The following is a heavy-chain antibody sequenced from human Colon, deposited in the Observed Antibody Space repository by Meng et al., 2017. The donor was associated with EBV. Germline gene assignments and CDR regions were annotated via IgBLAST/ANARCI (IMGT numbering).Heavy chain of an antibody. Sequence: QVQLQESGPGLEKPSRTLSLTCTVSGGPISSGNHYWSWIRQHPGKGLEYIGYIYYSGSTYYSPSLKSRVIISVDTSKNQFSLRLNSVTAADTAVYYCASLYGDSSVWYLDLWGRGTLVTVSS. V-gene: IGHV4-31*03. CDR2: IYYSGST. J-gene: IGHJ2*01. CDR3: ASLYGDSSVWYLDL. CDR1: GGPISSGNHY. D-gene: IGHD4-17*01.